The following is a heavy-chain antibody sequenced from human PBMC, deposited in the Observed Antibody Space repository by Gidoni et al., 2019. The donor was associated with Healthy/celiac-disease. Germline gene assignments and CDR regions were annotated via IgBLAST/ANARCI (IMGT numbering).Heavy chain of an antibody. CDR2: ISSSSSYT. J-gene: IGHJ2*01. V-gene: IGHV3-11*06. CDR1: GFTFSDYY. D-gene: IGHD5-18*01. CDR3: ARDGESGYSYGYFDL. Sequence: QVQLVESGGGLVKPGGSLRLSCAASGFTFSDYYMGWIRQAPGKGLGWVSYISSSSSYTNYADSVKGRFTISRDNAKNSLYLQMNSLRAEDTAVYYCARDGESGYSYGYFDLWGRGTLVTVSS.